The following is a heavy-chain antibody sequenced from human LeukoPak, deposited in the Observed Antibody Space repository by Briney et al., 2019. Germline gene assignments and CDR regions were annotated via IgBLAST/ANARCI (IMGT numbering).Heavy chain of an antibody. V-gene: IGHV4-31*03. CDR1: GGSISSGDYY. CDR3: ARGSTLIRGFDY. Sequence: SETLSLTCTVSGGSISSGDYYWNWIRQHPEKSLQWIGYIFYSGSAYYNPSLKSRVTISVDTSKNQFSLKLSSVTAADTAVYYCARGSTLIRGFDYWGQGTLVTVSS. CDR2: IFYSGSA. J-gene: IGHJ4*01. D-gene: IGHD3-10*01.